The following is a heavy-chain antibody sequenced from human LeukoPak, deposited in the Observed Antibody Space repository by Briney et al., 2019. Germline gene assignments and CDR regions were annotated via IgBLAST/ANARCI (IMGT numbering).Heavy chain of an antibody. CDR3: AKEHMLRGVIYWFDP. Sequence: GSLRLSCAASGFTFSTFGMHWVRQAPGTGLEWVAVISYDGNIQYYSDSVKGRFTISRDNSKNTLYLQMNSLRPEDTALYYCAKEHMLRGVIYWFDPWGQGTLVTVSS. V-gene: IGHV3-30*18. CDR2: ISYDGNIQ. J-gene: IGHJ5*02. D-gene: IGHD3-10*01. CDR1: GFTFSTFG.